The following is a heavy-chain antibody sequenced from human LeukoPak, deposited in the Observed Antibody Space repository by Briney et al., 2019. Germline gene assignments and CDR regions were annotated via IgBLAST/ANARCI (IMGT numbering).Heavy chain of an antibody. Sequence: PSETLSLTCAVYGGSFRGYYWSWIRQPPGKGLEWIGEINHSGSTNYNPSLKSRVTISVDTSKNQFSLKLSSVTAADTAVYYCARGYGVCVSWGQGTLVTVSS. CDR3: ARGYGVCVS. V-gene: IGHV4-34*01. CDR1: GGSFRGYY. J-gene: IGHJ5*02. CDR2: INHSGST. D-gene: IGHD4-17*01.